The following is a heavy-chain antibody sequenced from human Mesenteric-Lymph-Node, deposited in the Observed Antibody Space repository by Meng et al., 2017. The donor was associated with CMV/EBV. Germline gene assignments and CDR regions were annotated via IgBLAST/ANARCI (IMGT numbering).Heavy chain of an antibody. D-gene: IGHD2-21*01. V-gene: IGHV3-7*01. CDR2: IKQDGNER. J-gene: IGHJ6*02. CDR1: GFTFSSYW. CDR3: ARQMCAGDCDMDV. Sequence: GESLKISCAASGFTFSSYWMNWVRQVPGKGLEWVANIKQDGNERYYVESVKGRFTISRNNAKNSLFLQMDGLRAEDTAVYYCARQMCAGDCDMDVWGQGTTVTVSS.